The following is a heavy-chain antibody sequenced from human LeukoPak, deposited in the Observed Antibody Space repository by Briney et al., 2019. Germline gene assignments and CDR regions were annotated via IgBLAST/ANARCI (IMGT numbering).Heavy chain of an antibody. D-gene: IGHD6-13*01. J-gene: IGHJ4*02. CDR2: INHSGST. Sequence: SETLSLTCAVYGGSFSGYYWSWIRQPPGKGLDWIGEINHSGSTNYNPSLKSRVTISVDTSKNQFSLKLSSVTAADTAVYYCARGQQLVRYFDYWGQGTLVTVSS. CDR1: GGSFSGYY. V-gene: IGHV4-34*01. CDR3: ARGQQLVRYFDY.